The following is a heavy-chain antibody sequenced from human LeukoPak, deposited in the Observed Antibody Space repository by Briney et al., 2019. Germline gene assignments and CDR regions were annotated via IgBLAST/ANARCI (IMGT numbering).Heavy chain of an antibody. CDR2: IYHSGST. V-gene: IGHV4-59*01. CDR3: ARGRPEFDY. CDR1: GGSISTYY. D-gene: IGHD2-15*01. J-gene: IGHJ4*02. Sequence: SETLSLTCTVSGGSISTYYWSWIRQPPGKGLEWIGYIYHSGSTNYNPSLKSRVTISVDTSQNQFYLKLSSVTAADTAVYYCARGRPEFDYWGQGTLVTVSS.